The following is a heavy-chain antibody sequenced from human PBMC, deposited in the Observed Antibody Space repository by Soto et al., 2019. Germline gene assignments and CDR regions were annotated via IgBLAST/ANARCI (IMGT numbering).Heavy chain of an antibody. Sequence: KTSETLSLTCTVSGGSISSYYWSWIRQPPGKGLEWIGYIYYSGSTNYNPSLKSRVTISVDTSKNQFSLKLSSVTAADTAVYYCARVRGYSSSPESNWFDPWGQGTLVTVSS. CDR1: GGSISSYY. CDR2: IYYSGST. CDR3: ARVRGYSSSPESNWFDP. V-gene: IGHV4-59*01. J-gene: IGHJ5*02. D-gene: IGHD6-13*01.